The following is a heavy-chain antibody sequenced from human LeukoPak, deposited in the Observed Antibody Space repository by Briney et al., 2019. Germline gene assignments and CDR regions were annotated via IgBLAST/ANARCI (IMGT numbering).Heavy chain of an antibody. Sequence: PSETLSLTCTVSGGSIISYYWNWIRQPPGKGLEWIGYIHYSGNTRYNPSLKSRVTISVDTSKNQFSLKLSSVTAADTAVYYCATGEITFDPWDQGTLVTASS. CDR3: ATGEITFDP. D-gene: IGHD3-16*01. J-gene: IGHJ5*02. CDR2: IHYSGNT. V-gene: IGHV4-59*01. CDR1: GGSIISYY.